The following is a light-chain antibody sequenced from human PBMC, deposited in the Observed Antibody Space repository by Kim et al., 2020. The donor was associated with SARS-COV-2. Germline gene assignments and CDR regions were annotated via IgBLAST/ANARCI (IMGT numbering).Light chain of an antibody. CDR2: EVS. CDR1: VSDVGSYNL. Sequence: GQSIPISCTGTVSDVGSYNLVSWYQQHPGKAPKLMIYEVSKRPSGVSNRFSGSKSGNTASLTISGLQAEDEADYYCCSYAGSSAVVFGGGTQLTVL. CDR3: CSYAGSSAVV. V-gene: IGLV2-23*02. J-gene: IGLJ2*01.